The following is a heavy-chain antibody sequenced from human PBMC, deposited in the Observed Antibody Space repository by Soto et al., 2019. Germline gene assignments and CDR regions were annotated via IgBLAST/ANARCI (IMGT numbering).Heavy chain of an antibody. Sequence: QVQLVESGGGVVQPGRSLRLSCAASGFTFRSYGMHWVRQAPGKGLEWLAVISNDGNKKFLADSVEGRLTLSRDNSSNTLYLQINSLRDEDTAVYYCGKDTLDCSGGDCPLYYYYGMDVWGQGTTVIVSS. D-gene: IGHD2-15*01. CDR2: ISNDGNKK. CDR3: GKDTLDCSGGDCPLYYYYGMDV. V-gene: IGHV3-30*18. CDR1: GFTFRSYG. J-gene: IGHJ6*02.